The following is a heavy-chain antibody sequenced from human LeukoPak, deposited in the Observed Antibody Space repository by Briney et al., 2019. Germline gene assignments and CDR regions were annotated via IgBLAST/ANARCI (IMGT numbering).Heavy chain of an antibody. CDR2: ISAYNGNT. D-gene: IGHD3-10*01. V-gene: IGHV1-18*01. CDR3: ARDQSVMVRGVIIYYFDY. J-gene: IGHJ4*02. CDR1: GYTFTSYG. Sequence: ASVKVSCKASGYTFTSYGISWVRQAPGQGLEWMGWISAYNGNTNYAQKLQGRVTVTTDTSTSTAYMELRSLRSDDTAVYYCARDQSVMVRGVIIYYFDYWGQGTLVTVSS.